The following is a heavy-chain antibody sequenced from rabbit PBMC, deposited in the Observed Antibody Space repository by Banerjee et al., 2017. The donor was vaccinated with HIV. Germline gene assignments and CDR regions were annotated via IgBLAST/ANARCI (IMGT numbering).Heavy chain of an antibody. V-gene: IGHV1S45*01. D-gene: IGHD7-1*01. CDR1: GFSFSNGYV. CDR2: INTISGDT. J-gene: IGHJ3*01. CDR3: ARGAGYPGYAFGL. Sequence: QEQLEESGGDLVKPEGSLTLTCTASGFSFSNGYVMCWVRQAPGKGLEWIACINTISGDTVYATWAKGRFTISKASWTTVTLQMTSLTAADTASYFCARGAGYPGYAFGLWGQGTLVTVS.